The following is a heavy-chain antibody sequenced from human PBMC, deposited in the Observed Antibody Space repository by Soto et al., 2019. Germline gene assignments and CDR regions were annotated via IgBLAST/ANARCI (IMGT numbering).Heavy chain of an antibody. V-gene: IGHV3-30*18. J-gene: IGHJ4*02. CDR2: ISYDGSNK. Sequence: QVHLVESGGGGVQPGRSLKLSCAASGFTFRNFGMHWVRQAPGRGLEWVAVISYDGSNKYYADSVKARFTISRDNSKNKLYLQMNSLPAEDTAVYYCAKDSWCLASFDNWGQGTLVTVSS. CDR3: AKDSWCLASFDN. D-gene: IGHD2-21*02. CDR1: GFTFRNFG.